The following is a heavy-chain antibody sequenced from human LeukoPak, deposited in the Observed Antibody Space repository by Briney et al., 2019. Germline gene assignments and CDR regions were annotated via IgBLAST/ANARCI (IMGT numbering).Heavy chain of an antibody. CDR2: ISAYNGNT. V-gene: IGHV1-18*01. D-gene: IGHD3-22*01. CDR1: GYTFTSYG. CDR3: ATQGPLHYYDSSGYTSFDY. J-gene: IGHJ4*02. Sequence: ASVKVSCKASGYTFTSYGISWVRQAPGQGLEWMGWISAYNGNTNYAQKLQGRVTMTTDTSTSTAYMELSSLRSEDTAVYYCATQGPLHYYDSSGYTSFDYWGQGTLVTVSS.